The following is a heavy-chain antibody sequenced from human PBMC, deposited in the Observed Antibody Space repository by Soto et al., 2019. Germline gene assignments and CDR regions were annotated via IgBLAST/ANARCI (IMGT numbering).Heavy chain of an antibody. CDR2: INHSGST. J-gene: IGHJ5*02. V-gene: IGHV4-34*01. CDR3: ARTGERSNWFDP. Sequence: SETLSLTCAVYGGSFSGYYWSWIRQPPGKGLEWIGEINHSGSTNYNPSLKSRVTISVDTSKNQFSLKLSSVTAADTAVYYCARTGERSNWFDPWGQGTLVTVSS. D-gene: IGHD1-1*01. CDR1: GGSFSGYY.